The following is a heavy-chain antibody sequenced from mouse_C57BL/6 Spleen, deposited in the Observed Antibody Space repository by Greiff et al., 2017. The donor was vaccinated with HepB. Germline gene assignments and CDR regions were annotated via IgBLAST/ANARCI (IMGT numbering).Heavy chain of an antibody. Sequence: VQLQQSGAELVRPGASVTLSCKASGYTFTDYEMHWVKQTPVHGLEWIGAIDPETGGTAYNQKFKGKAILTADKSSSTAYMELRSLTSEDSAVYYCTSLANWERGYAMDYWGQGTSVTVSS. CDR1: GYTFTDYE. V-gene: IGHV1-15*01. D-gene: IGHD4-1*01. J-gene: IGHJ4*01. CDR3: TSLANWERGYAMDY. CDR2: IDPETGGT.